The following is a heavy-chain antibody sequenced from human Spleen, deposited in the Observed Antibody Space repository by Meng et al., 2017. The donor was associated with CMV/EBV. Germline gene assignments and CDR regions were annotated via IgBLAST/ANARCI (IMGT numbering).Heavy chain of an antibody. D-gene: IGHD3-3*01. CDR3: ARTLYDFWSGYYSYFDY. V-gene: IGHV4-59*01. CDR2: IYYSGST. Sequence: PETLSLTCTVSGGSISSYYWSWIRQPPGKGLEWIGYIYYSGSTNYNPSLKSRVTISVDTSKNQFSLKLSSVTAADTAVYYCARTLYDFWSGYYSYFDYWGQGTLVTVSS. CDR1: GGSISSYY. J-gene: IGHJ4*02.